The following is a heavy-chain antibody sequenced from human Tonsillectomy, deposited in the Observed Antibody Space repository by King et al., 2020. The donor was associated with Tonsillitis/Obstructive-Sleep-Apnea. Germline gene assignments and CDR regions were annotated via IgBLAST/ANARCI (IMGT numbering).Heavy chain of an antibody. Sequence: QLVQSGGGLVQPGGSLRLSCAASGFTFSSYELTWVRQAPGKGLEWISFISSSGSIKYYADSVKGRFTISRDNAKNSLYLQMNSLRADDTAVYYCARDRYIVVIPAAVDAFDIWGQGTMVTVSS. D-gene: IGHD2-2*01. CDR2: ISSSGSIK. CDR3: ARDRYIVVIPAAVDAFDI. CDR1: GFTFSSYE. V-gene: IGHV3-48*03. J-gene: IGHJ3*02.